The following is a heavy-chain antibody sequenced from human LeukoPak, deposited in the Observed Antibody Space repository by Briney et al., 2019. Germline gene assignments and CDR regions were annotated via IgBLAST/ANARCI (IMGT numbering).Heavy chain of an antibody. CDR3: AREYFWGGGYVGAFDI. D-gene: IGHD5-12*01. CDR1: GYTFTSYG. Sequence: ASVKVSCKASGYTFTSYGISWVRQAPGQGLEWMGWISAYNGNTNYAQKLQGRVTMTTDTSTSTAYMELRSLRSDDTAVYYCAREYFWGGGYVGAFDIWGQGTMVTVSS. J-gene: IGHJ3*02. V-gene: IGHV1-18*01. CDR2: ISAYNGNT.